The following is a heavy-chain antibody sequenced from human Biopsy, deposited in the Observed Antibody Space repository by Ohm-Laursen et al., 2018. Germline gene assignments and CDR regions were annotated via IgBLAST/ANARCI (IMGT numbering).Heavy chain of an antibody. D-gene: IGHD6-19*01. CDR1: GFTFSDYW. J-gene: IGHJ4*02. V-gene: IGHV3-74*01. Sequence: GSLRLSCTASGFTFSDYWMNWVRQAPGRGLVWVPRINGDGTNTNYADSVKGRFTISRDNAKNTLYLQMNSLRAEDTAVYYCARDNWLGYWGQGILVTVSS. CDR2: INGDGTNT. CDR3: ARDNWLGY.